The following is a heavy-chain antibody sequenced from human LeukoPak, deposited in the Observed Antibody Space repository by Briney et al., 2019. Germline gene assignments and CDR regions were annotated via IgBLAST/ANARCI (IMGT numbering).Heavy chain of an antibody. D-gene: IGHD3-10*01. V-gene: IGHV4-59*08. CDR2: IYYSGNI. Sequence: SETLSLTCTVSGGSISSYYWSWIRQPPGKGLEWIGYIYYSGNIHYKPSLKSRVTISVDTSKNQFSLKLTSVTAADTAVYYCARASNLLSAFDYWGQGTLVTVSS. CDR1: GGSISSYY. J-gene: IGHJ4*02. CDR3: ARASNLLSAFDY.